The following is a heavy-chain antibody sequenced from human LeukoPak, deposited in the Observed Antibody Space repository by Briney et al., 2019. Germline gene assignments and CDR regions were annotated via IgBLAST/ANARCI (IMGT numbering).Heavy chain of an antibody. CDR2: IYPGDSDT. V-gene: IGHV5-51*01. CDR3: ARHETGPYFDY. Sequence: GESLQIYCKGSGYSFTTYWIDWVRQMPGKGLECMGIIYPGDSDTRYSPSFQGQVTISADKSFSTAYLQWSSLKASDTAMYYCARHETGPYFDYWGQGTLVTVSS. J-gene: IGHJ4*02. D-gene: IGHD3-9*01. CDR1: GYSFTTYW.